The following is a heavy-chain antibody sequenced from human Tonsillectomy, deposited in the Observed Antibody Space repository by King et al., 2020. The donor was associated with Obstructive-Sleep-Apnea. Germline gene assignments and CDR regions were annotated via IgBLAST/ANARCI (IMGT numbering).Heavy chain of an antibody. D-gene: IGHD5-18*01. CDR2: IIPILGIA. CDR3: ARTEDTAMAAYYYYGMDV. J-gene: IGHJ6*02. CDR1: GGTFSSYA. Sequence: QLVQSGAEVKKPGSSVKVSCKASGGTFSSYAISWVRQAPGQGLEGMGGIIPILGIANYAQKFQGRVMITADKTTSTAYMEMSSLRSEDTAVYYCARTEDTAMAAYYYYGMDVWGQGTTVTVSS. V-gene: IGHV1-69*10.